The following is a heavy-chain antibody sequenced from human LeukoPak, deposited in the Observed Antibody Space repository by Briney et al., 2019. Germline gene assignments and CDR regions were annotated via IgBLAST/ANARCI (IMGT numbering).Heavy chain of an antibody. CDR1: GGSISSGSYY. CDR3: ARAPRPRPYDSSGLFDY. Sequence: PSETLSLTCTVSGGSISSGSYYWSWIRQPAGKGLEWIGRIYTSGSTNYNPSLKSRVTISVDTSKNQFSLKLSSVTAADTAVYYCARAPRPRPYDSSGLFDYWGQGTLVTVSS. CDR2: IYTSGST. V-gene: IGHV4-61*02. D-gene: IGHD3-22*01. J-gene: IGHJ4*02.